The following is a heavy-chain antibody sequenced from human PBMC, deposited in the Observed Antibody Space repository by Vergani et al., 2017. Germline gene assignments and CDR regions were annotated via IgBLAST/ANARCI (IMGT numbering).Heavy chain of an antibody. CDR2: IYHSGST. CDR3: ARDYDSSSWYGY. D-gene: IGHD6-13*01. CDR1: GYSISSGYY. J-gene: IGHJ4*02. Sequence: QVQLQESGPGLVKPSETLSLTCAVSGYSISSGYYWGWLRQPPGKGLEWIGSIYHSGSTYYNPSLKSRVTISVDTSKNQFSLKLSSVTAADTAVYYCARDYDSSSWYGYWGQGTLVTVSS. V-gene: IGHV4-38-2*02.